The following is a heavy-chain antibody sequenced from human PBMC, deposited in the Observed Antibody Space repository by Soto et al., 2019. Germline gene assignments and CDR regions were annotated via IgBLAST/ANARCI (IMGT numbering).Heavy chain of an antibody. J-gene: IGHJ4*02. CDR3: ARDLPRIGYCSGGSCYSNFDY. CDR1: GGTFSSYA. V-gene: IGHV1-69*06. D-gene: IGHD2-15*01. Sequence: SVKVSCKASGGTFSSYAISWVRQAPGQGLEWMGGIIPIFGTANYAQKFQGRVTITADKSTSTAYMELSSLRSEDTAVYYCARDLPRIGYCSGGSCYSNFDYWGQGTLVTVSS. CDR2: IIPIFGTA.